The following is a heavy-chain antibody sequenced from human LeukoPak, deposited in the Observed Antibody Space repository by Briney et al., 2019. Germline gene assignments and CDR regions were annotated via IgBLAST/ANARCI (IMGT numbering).Heavy chain of an antibody. D-gene: IGHD7-27*01. J-gene: IGHJ4*02. CDR2: ISYDGSNK. V-gene: IGHV3-30*04. Sequence: PGGSLRLSCAASGFTFSSYAMHWVRQAPGKGLEWVAVISYDGSNKYYADSVKGRFTISRDNSKNTLYLQMNSLRAEDTAVYYCARDWGERGHYFDYWGQGTLVTVSS. CDR1: GFTFSSYA. CDR3: ARDWGERGHYFDY.